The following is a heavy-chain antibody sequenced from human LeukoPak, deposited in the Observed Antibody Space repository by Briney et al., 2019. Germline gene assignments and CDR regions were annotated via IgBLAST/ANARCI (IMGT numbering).Heavy chain of an antibody. CDR2: ISGSGGRT. CDR1: GFMFSSYG. V-gene: IGHV3-23*01. CDR3: AKDKVSGWPYYYGLDV. Sequence: PGGSLRLSCAASGFMFSSYGTSWVRQAPGKGLEWVSGISGSGGRTYYAGSVRGRFTISRDNSKNTLYLQMNSLRAEDTALYYCAKDKVSGWPYYYGLDVWSQGTTVTVSS. D-gene: IGHD6-19*01. J-gene: IGHJ6*02.